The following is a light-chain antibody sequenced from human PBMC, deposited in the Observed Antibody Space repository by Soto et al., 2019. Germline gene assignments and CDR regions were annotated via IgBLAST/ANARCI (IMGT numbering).Light chain of an antibody. Sequence: QSALTQPPSASGSPGQSVTISCTGTSSDVGGYNYVSWYQHHPGKAPKLMIYEASKRPSGVPDRFSGSKSGNTASLTVSGLQAEDEADYYCSSYAGSKLVVFCGGTKLTVL. CDR1: SSDVGGYNY. V-gene: IGLV2-8*01. CDR2: EAS. J-gene: IGLJ2*01. CDR3: SSYAGSKLVV.